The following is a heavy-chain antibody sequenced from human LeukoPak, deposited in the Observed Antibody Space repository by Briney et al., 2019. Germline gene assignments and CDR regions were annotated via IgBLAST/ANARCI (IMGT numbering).Heavy chain of an antibody. J-gene: IGHJ4*02. CDR1: GGSIRSYY. CDR2: ISDSGST. Sequence: SETLSLTCTVSGGSIRSYYWSWIRQPPGRGLEWIGYISDSGSTNYNSTLKSRVTISVDTSKNQFSLKLSSVTAADTAVYYCARGYCGGGTCYRIFFDQWGQGTLVTVSS. CDR3: ARGYCGGGTCYRIFFDQ. V-gene: IGHV4-59*01. D-gene: IGHD2-15*01.